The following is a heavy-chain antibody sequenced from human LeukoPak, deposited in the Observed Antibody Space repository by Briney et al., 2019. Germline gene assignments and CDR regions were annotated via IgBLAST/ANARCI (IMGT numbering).Heavy chain of an antibody. CDR1: GGSISSYS. Sequence: PSETLSLTCTVSGGSISSYSWSWIRQSPGKGLEWIGYIYYSGSTNYNPSLKSRVTISVDTSKNQFSLKLSSVTAADTAVYYCARGEMATVEDAFDIWGQGTMVTVSS. D-gene: IGHD5-24*01. V-gene: IGHV4-59*01. CDR3: ARGEMATVEDAFDI. CDR2: IYYSGST. J-gene: IGHJ3*02.